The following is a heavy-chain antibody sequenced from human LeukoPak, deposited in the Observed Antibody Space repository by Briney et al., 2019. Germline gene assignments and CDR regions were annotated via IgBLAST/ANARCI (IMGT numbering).Heavy chain of an antibody. Sequence: PGGSLRLSCAASGFTFRDHFMDWVRLAPGRGLEWVGRVKKRRERYSTDYAASVRGRFAISRDDSKNSLSLQMNSLKSEDTAVYYRVRDNYGLDVWGRGTTVTVSS. CDR3: VRDNYGLDV. CDR2: VKKRRERYST. CDR1: GFTFRDHF. J-gene: IGHJ6*04. V-gene: IGHV3-72*01.